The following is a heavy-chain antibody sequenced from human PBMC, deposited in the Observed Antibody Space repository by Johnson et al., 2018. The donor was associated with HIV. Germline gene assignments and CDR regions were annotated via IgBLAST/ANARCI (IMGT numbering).Heavy chain of an antibody. Sequence: VQLVESGGGLVQPGGSLRLSCAASGFTFSTYAMSWVRQAPGRGLEWVSAISGGGGSTYYADSVKGRFTISRDNSKNTLYLQMNSLRAEDTAIYYCAKDLFLGDDFWSGYLFSAVDIWGQGTMVTVSS. J-gene: IGHJ3*02. V-gene: IGHV3-23*04. CDR2: ISGGGGST. CDR3: AKDLFLGDDFWSGYLFSAVDI. D-gene: IGHD3-3*01. CDR1: GFTFSTYA.